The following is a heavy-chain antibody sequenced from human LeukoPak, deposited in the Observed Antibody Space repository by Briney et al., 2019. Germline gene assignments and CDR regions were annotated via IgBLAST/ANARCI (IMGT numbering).Heavy chain of an antibody. Sequence: GGSLRLSCAASGFTFSSYGMHWVRQAPGKGLEWVAVISYDGSNKYYADSVKGRFTISRDNSKNTLYLQMNSLRAEDTAMYYCAKEITTISTDYWGQGTLVTASS. CDR3: AKEITTISTDY. V-gene: IGHV3-30*18. J-gene: IGHJ4*02. D-gene: IGHD3-16*01. CDR2: ISYDGSNK. CDR1: GFTFSSYG.